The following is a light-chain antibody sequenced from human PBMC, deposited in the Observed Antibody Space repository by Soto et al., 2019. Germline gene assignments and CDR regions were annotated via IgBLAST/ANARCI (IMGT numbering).Light chain of an antibody. Sequence: QSVLTQPPSASRTPGQRVTISCSGSSSNIGRNYVYWYQQFPGTAPRLLIYGNDQRPSGVPDRFSGSKSGTSASLAISGLRSADEADYYCGAWHDSLNSLLFAAGTQGTV. J-gene: IGLJ1*01. CDR1: SSNIGRNY. CDR3: GAWHDSLNSLL. V-gene: IGLV1-47*02. CDR2: GND.